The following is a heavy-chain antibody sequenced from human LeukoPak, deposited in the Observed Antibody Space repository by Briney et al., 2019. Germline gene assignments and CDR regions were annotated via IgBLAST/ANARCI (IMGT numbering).Heavy chain of an antibody. D-gene: IGHD3-3*01. J-gene: IGHJ3*02. CDR3: AKGDYDSTIFGVAQGAFDI. CDR1: GFTFDDYA. Sequence: PGGSLRLSCAATGFTFDDYAMHWVRQAPGKGLEGVSGISWNSGSIGYADSVKGRFAISRDNAKNSLYLQMNSLRAEDTPLYYCAKGDYDSTIFGVAQGAFDIWGQATMVTVSS. CDR2: ISWNSGSI. V-gene: IGHV3-9*01.